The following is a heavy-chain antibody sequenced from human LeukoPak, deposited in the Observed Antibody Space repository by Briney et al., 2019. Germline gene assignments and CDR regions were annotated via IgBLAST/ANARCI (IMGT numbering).Heavy chain of an antibody. CDR2: ISYDGSNK. CDR3: AKLGLGATTGYFDY. V-gene: IGHV3-30*18. J-gene: IGHJ4*02. D-gene: IGHD1-26*01. Sequence: PGGSLRLSCAASGFTFSSYGMHWVRQAPGKGLEWVAVISYDGSNKYYADSVKGRFTISRDNSKNTLYLQMNSLRAEDTAVYYCAKLGLGATTGYFDYWGQGTLVTVSS. CDR1: GFTFSSYG.